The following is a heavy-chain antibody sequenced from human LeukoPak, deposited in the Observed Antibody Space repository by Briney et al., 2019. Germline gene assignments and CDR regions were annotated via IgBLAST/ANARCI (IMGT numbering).Heavy chain of an antibody. D-gene: IGHD4-23*01. CDR1: GFTFSIHA. Sequence: GGSLRLSCAASGFTFSIHAMSWVRQAPGKGLEWVSTISAGGGSTYYADSVKGRFTISRDNSKNTLYLQMNSLRAEDTAVYYCARPTTVVTYFFDYWGQGTLVTVSS. V-gene: IGHV3-23*01. CDR2: ISAGGGST. CDR3: ARPTTVVTYFFDY. J-gene: IGHJ4*02.